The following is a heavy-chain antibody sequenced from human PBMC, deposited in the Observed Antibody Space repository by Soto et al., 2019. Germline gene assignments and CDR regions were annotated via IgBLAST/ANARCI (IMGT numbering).Heavy chain of an antibody. CDR3: ARHTTVDIVATGYYMDV. Sequence: SETLSLTCTVSGGSISSGGYYWSWIRQPPGKGLEWIGYIYYSGSTNYNPSLKSRVTISVDTSKNQFSLKLSSVTAADTAVYYCARHTTVDIVATGYYMDVWGKGTTVTVSS. V-gene: IGHV4-61*08. CDR2: IYYSGST. J-gene: IGHJ6*03. CDR1: GGSISSGGYY. D-gene: IGHD5-12*01.